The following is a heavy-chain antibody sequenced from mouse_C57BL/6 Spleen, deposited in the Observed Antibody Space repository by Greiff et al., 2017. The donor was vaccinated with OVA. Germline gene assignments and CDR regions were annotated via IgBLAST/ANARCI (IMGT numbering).Heavy chain of an antibody. CDR1: GYTFTDYN. D-gene: IGHD2-4*01. Sequence: EVQLQQSGPELVKPGASVKMSCKASGYTFTDYNMNWVKQSHGKSLEWIGSINPNNGGTSYNQKFKGKATLTVNKSSSTAYMELRSLTAEDAAYYYCAIGDYDDAMDYWGQGTSVTVSS. J-gene: IGHJ4*01. V-gene: IGHV1-22*01. CDR2: INPNNGGT. CDR3: AIGDYDDAMDY.